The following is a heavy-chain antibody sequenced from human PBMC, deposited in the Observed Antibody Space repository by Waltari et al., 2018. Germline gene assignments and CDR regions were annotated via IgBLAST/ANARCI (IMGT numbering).Heavy chain of an antibody. CDR3: AKVFTYGAAAFDI. V-gene: IGHV3-30*02. J-gene: IGHJ3*02. Sequence: QVQLVESVGGVVQPGGSLRLSCAASGFTFSSYGLHWVRQAPGKGLEWVAFIRYDGGNKYYADSVKGRFTISRDNSKNTLYLQMNSLRAEDTAVYYCAKVFTYGAAAFDIWGQGTMVTVFS. CDR2: IRYDGGNK. CDR1: GFTFSSYG. D-gene: IGHD6-13*01.